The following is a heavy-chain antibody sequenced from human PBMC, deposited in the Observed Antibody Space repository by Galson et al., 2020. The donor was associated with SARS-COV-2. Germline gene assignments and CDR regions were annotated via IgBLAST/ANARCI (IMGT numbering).Heavy chain of an antibody. CDR3: ARKDINFWSGYPGYYFDY. Sequence: GSLRLSCAASGFTFSSYWMSWVRQAPGKGLEWVANIKQDGSEKYYVDSVKGRFTISRDNAKNSLYLQMNSLRAEDTAVYYCARKDINFWSGYPGYYFDYWGQGTLVTVSS. D-gene: IGHD3-3*01. CDR2: IKQDGSEK. V-gene: IGHV3-7*03. J-gene: IGHJ4*02. CDR1: GFTFSSYW.